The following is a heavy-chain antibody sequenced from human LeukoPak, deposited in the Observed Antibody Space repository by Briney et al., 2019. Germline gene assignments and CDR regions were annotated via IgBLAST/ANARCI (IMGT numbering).Heavy chain of an antibody. Sequence: GGSLRLSCAASGFTFSSYGMHWVRQAPGQGLEWVAVISYDGSNKYYADSVKGRFTISRDNSKNTLYLQMNSLRAEDTAVYYCAKDRSVRYGTGTYGYWGQGTLVTVSS. D-gene: IGHD1-7*01. V-gene: IGHV3-30*18. J-gene: IGHJ4*02. CDR2: ISYDGSNK. CDR1: GFTFSSYG. CDR3: AKDRSVRYGTGTYGY.